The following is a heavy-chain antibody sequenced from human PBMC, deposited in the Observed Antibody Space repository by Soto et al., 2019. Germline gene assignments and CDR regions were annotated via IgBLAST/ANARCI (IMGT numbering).Heavy chain of an antibody. Sequence: GGSLRLSCAAYGFTFSSYVMNWVRQAPGKGLEWVSGISGSGGDTYYADSVKGRFTISRDNSKNTLYLQVNSLRAEDTARYYCVKGRVVPAASFDSWGQGTLVTVSS. CDR2: ISGSGGDT. V-gene: IGHV3-23*01. CDR3: VKGRVVPAASFDS. J-gene: IGHJ4*02. D-gene: IGHD2-2*01. CDR1: GFTFSSYV.